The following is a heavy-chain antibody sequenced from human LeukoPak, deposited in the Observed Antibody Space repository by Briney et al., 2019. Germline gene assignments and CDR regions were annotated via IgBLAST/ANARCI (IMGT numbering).Heavy chain of an antibody. CDR1: GFTFSSYD. CDR2: ISYDGSNK. J-gene: IGHJ4*02. D-gene: IGHD1-26*01. CDR3: AREGGATTFDY. V-gene: IGHV3-30*03. Sequence: PGRSLRLSCAASGFTFSSYDMHWVRQAPGKGLEWVAVISYDGSNKYYADSVKGRFTISRDNSKNTLYLQLNNLRAEDTAVYYCAREGGATTFDYWGQGTLVTVSS.